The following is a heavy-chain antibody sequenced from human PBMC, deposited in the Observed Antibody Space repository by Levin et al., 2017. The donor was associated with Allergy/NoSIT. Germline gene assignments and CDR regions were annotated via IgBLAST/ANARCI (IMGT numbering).Heavy chain of an antibody. J-gene: IGHJ4*02. CDR3: ARATGLTFDY. Sequence: PGESLKISCAASGFTFSSYSMNWVRQAPGKGLEWVSSISSSSSYIYYADSVKGRFTISRDNAKNSLYLQMNSLRAEDTAVYYCARATGLTFDYWGQGTLVTVSS. D-gene: IGHD1-14*01. CDR2: ISSSSSYI. CDR1: GFTFSSYS. V-gene: IGHV3-21*01.